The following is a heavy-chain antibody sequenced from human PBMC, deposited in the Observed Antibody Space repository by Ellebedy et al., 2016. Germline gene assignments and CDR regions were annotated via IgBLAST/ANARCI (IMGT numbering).Heavy chain of an antibody. J-gene: IGHJ6*02. CDR3: AKDQRLRPYGMDV. V-gene: IGHV3-30*04. CDR1: GFTFSSYA. D-gene: IGHD3-16*01. Sequence: GESLKISXAASGFTFSSYAMHWVRQAPGKGLEWVAVISYDGSNKYYADSVKGRFTISRDNSKNTLYLQMNSLRAEDTAVYYCAKDQRLRPYGMDVWGQGTTVTVSS. CDR2: ISYDGSNK.